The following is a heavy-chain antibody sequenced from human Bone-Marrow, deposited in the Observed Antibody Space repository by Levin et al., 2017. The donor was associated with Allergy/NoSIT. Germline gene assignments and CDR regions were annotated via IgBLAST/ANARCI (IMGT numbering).Heavy chain of an antibody. CDR1: GFTFSDYG. J-gene: IGHJ4*02. D-gene: IGHD6-13*01. CDR2: ISYEGTKR. CDR3: AKSSSAADGGTYGAYFDY. V-gene: IGHV3-30*18. Sequence: SCAASGFTFSDYGMHWVRQAPGKGLEWVAVISYEGTKRYYGDSVKGRFTVSRDNSKNTLYLQMNSLRAEDTAVYYCAKSSSAADGGTYGAYFDYWGQGTPVTVSS.